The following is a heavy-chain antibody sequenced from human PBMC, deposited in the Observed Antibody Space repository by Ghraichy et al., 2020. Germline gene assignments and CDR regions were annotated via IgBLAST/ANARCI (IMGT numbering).Heavy chain of an antibody. V-gene: IGHV1-46*03. J-gene: IGHJ4*02. CDR1: GYTFTSYY. CDR3: ARGCSGCSVDY. CDR2: INPSGGTT. Sequence: ASVKVSCKASGYTFTSYYIHWARQAPGQGLEWMGIINPSGGTTSYAQKFQGRVTMTRDTSTSTVYMELSSLRSEDTAVYYCARGCSGCSVDYWGQGTLVTVSS. D-gene: IGHD6-19*01.